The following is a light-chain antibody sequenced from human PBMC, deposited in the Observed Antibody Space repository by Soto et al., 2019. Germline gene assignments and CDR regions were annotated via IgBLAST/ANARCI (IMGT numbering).Light chain of an antibody. CDR1: SSDVGGYDY. Sequence: QSALTQPPSASGSPGQSVTISCTGTSSDVGGYDYVSWYQQHPGKAPKLMIYEVNKRPSGVPDRFSGSKSGNAASLTVSGLQAEDEADYYCSSYAGGKSVVFGGGTKVTVL. CDR3: SSYAGGKSVV. J-gene: IGLJ2*01. V-gene: IGLV2-8*01. CDR2: EVN.